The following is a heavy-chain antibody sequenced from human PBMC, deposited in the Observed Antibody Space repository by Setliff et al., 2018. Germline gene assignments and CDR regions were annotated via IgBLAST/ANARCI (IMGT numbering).Heavy chain of an antibody. Sequence: PSETLSLTFTVSGGSISPYFWSWIRQPPGKGLEWIGYIYHNGNTNFNPSLKTRVNMSVDTSKNQIALNLKSVTAADTAVYYCARDRTAYSYGLDVWGQGTTVTVSS. CDR1: GGSISPYF. J-gene: IGHJ6*02. CDR2: IYHNGNT. CDR3: ARDRTAYSYGLDV. D-gene: IGHD5-18*01. V-gene: IGHV4-59*01.